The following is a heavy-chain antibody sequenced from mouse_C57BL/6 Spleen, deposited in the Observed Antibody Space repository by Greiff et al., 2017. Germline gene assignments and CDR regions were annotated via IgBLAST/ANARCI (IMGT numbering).Heavy chain of an antibody. CDR2: IDPEDGDT. CDR1: GFNIKDYY. CDR3: TTGDGYDEGYAMDY. Sequence: EVQGVESGAELVRPGASVKLSCTASGFNIKDYYMHWVKQRPEQGLEWIGRIDPEDGDTEYAPKFQGKATMTADTSSNTAYLQLSSLTSEDTAVYDCTTGDGYDEGYAMDYWGQGTSVTVSS. V-gene: IGHV14-1*01. J-gene: IGHJ4*01. D-gene: IGHD2-2*01.